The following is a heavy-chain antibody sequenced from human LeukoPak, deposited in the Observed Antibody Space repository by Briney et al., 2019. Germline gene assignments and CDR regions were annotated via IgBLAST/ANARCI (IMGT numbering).Heavy chain of an antibody. CDR1: GGTFNSYA. Sequence: ASVKVSCKASGGTFNSYAISWVRQAPGQGLEWMGIINPSGGSTSYAQKFQGRVTMTRDMSTSTVYMELSSLRSEDTAVYYCATWAGDYGDPFDYWGQGTLVTVSS. J-gene: IGHJ4*02. CDR2: INPSGGST. CDR3: ATWAGDYGDPFDY. D-gene: IGHD4-17*01. V-gene: IGHV1-46*02.